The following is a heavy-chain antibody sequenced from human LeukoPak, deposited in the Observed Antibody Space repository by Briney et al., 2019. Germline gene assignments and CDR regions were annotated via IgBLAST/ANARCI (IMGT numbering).Heavy chain of an antibody. CDR2: ISGSGGST. Sequence: GGSLRLSCAASGFTFSSYAMSWVRQAPGKGLEWVSAISGSGGSTYSADSVKGRFTISRDNSKNTLYLEVISLTAEDTAVYYCAKDDAWLRFGEWSQGGLVTVSS. J-gene: IGHJ4*02. CDR1: GFTFSSYA. CDR3: AKDDAWLRFGE. V-gene: IGHV3-23*01. D-gene: IGHD3-10*01.